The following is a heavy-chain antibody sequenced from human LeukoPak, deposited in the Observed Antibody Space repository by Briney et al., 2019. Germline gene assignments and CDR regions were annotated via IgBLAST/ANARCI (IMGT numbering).Heavy chain of an antibody. D-gene: IGHD3-3*01. Sequence: PSQTLSLTCTVSGGSISSGDYYWSWIRQPPGEGVEWVGYIYYSGRTYYNPSLKSRVTISVDTYKNQFSLKLSSVTAADTAVYYCARGGHLDDFWSGYYFYWGQGTLVTVSS. V-gene: IGHV4-30-4*08. CDR2: IYYSGRT. J-gene: IGHJ4*02. CDR1: GGSISSGDYY. CDR3: ARGGHLDDFWSGYYFY.